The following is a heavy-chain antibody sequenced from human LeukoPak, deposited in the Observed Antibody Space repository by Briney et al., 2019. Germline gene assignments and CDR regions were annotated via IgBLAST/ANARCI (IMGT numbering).Heavy chain of an antibody. Sequence: PSETLSLTCTVSGGSISSGYYWGWIRQPPGKGLEWIGSIYHSGSTYYNPSLKSRVTISVDTSKNQFSLKLSSVTAADTAVYYCAGGAIWYDSSGYYGPIDYWGQGTLVTVSS. CDR3: AGGAIWYDSSGYYGPIDY. J-gene: IGHJ4*02. D-gene: IGHD3-22*01. CDR2: IYHSGST. V-gene: IGHV4-38-2*02. CDR1: GGSISSGYY.